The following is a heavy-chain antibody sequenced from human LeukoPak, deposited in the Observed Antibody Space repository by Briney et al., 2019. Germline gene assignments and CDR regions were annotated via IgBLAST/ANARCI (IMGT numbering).Heavy chain of an antibody. CDR2: IYYSGTT. D-gene: IGHD5-18*01. Sequence: SETLSLTCTVSGYSISSGYYWGWIRQPPGKGLEWIGTIYYSGTTYYNPSLKSRVTMSVDTSKNQFSLRLSSVTAADTAVFYCARGESHTPMVSHFDYWGQGTLVTVSS. V-gene: IGHV4-38-2*02. CDR1: GYSISSGYY. J-gene: IGHJ4*02. CDR3: ARGESHTPMVSHFDY.